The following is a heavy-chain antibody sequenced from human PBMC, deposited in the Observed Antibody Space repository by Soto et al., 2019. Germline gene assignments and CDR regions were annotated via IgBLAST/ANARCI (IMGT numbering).Heavy chain of an antibody. CDR1: GFTFSSYG. Sequence: VGSLRLSCAASGFTFSSYGMHWVRQAPGKGLEWVAVISYDGSNKYYADSVKGRFTISRDNSKNTLYLQMNSLRAEDTAVYYCAKDRDTVTHYYYYGMDVWGQGTTVTVSS. V-gene: IGHV3-30*18. D-gene: IGHD4-4*01. CDR3: AKDRDTVTHYYYYGMDV. CDR2: ISYDGSNK. J-gene: IGHJ6*02.